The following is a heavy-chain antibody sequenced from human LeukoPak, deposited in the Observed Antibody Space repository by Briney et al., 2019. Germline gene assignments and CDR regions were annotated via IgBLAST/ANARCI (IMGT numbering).Heavy chain of an antibody. J-gene: IGHJ4*02. Sequence: SETLSLTCAVYGGSFSGYYWSWIRQPPGKGLEWIGEINHSGSTNYNPSLKSRVTISVDTSKNQFSLKLSFVTAADTAVYYCARRRSSTSAMRYWGQGTLVTVSS. CDR1: GGSFSGYY. CDR2: INHSGST. CDR3: ARRRSSTSAMRY. V-gene: IGHV4-34*01. D-gene: IGHD2-2*01.